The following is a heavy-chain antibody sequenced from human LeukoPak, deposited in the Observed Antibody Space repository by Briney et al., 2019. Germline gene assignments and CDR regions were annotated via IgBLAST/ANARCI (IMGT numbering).Heavy chain of an antibody. D-gene: IGHD5-24*01. CDR3: ARRIQGMAPYYFDY. CDR1: GFTFSDYW. V-gene: IGHV3-74*01. J-gene: IGHJ4*02. CDR2: IDGDGGRT. Sequence: GGSLRLSCAASGFTFSDYWMHWVRQAPDEGLVWVSRIDGDGGRTSYADSVKGRFTISRDNAKSTLYLHMNSLRAEDTAVYYCARRIQGMAPYYFDYWGQGTLVTVSS.